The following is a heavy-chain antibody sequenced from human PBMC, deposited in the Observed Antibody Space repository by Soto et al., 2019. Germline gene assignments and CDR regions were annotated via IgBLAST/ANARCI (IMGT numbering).Heavy chain of an antibody. CDR3: ARHSRGSIAAAGSYYYYGMDV. V-gene: IGHV5-51*01. D-gene: IGHD6-13*01. Sequence: PGDSLKISWKGSGCSFTSYWIGWVRQMPGKGLEWMGIIYPGDSDTRYSPSFQGQVTISADKSISTAYLQWSSLKASDTAMYYCARHSRGSIAAAGSYYYYGMDVWGQGTTVTVSS. J-gene: IGHJ6*02. CDR2: IYPGDSDT. CDR1: GCSFTSYW.